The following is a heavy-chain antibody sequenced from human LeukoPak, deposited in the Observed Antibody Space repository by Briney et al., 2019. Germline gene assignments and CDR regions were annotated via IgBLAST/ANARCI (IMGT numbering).Heavy chain of an antibody. Sequence: PSETLSLTRTVSGGSISSYYWSWIRQPPGKGLVWVTRISSDGRSTSYADSVKGRFTISRDNSKNTLYLQMNSLRAEDTAVYYCAKDGGWPRIFDYWGQGTLVTVSS. D-gene: IGHD6-19*01. CDR2: ISSDGRST. V-gene: IGHV3-74*01. J-gene: IGHJ4*02. CDR3: AKDGGWPRIFDY. CDR1: GGSISSYY.